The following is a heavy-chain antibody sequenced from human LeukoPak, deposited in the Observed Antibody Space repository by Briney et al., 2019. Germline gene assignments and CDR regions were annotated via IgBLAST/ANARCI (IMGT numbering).Heavy chain of an antibody. V-gene: IGHV3-53*01. Sequence: GGSLRLSCAASGFTVSSNYMSWVREAPGKGLEWVSVIYSGGSTYYADSVKGRFTISRDNSKNTLYLQMSSLRAEDTAVYYCARDIQTGSAAAGTVGYWGQGTLVTVSS. D-gene: IGHD6-13*01. J-gene: IGHJ4*02. CDR2: IYSGGST. CDR1: GFTVSSNY. CDR3: ARDIQTGSAAAGTVGY.